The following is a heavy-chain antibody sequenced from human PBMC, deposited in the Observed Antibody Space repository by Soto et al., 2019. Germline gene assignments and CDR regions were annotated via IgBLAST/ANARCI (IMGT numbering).Heavy chain of an antibody. CDR3: ARRAWDSYYAIDV. J-gene: IGHJ6*02. V-gene: IGHV3-30*09. CDR2: ISYDGSDK. Sequence: VQLVESGGGEVQPGRSLRLSCAASGFKYTDFALHWVRQAPGKGLEWVAIISYDGSDKYYADSVKGRFVISRDNPKNTLYLEMNSLSPEDPAVYFCARRAWDSYYAIDVWGQGTTVTV. CDR1: GFKYTDFA. D-gene: IGHD3-22*01.